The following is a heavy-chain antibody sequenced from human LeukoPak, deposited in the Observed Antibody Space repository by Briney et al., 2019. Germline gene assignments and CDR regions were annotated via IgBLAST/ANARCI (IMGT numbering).Heavy chain of an antibody. CDR2: IYYSGST. CDR1: GGSISSYY. D-gene: IGHD2-15*01. CDR3: ARDGGLDAFDI. J-gene: IGHJ3*02. Sequence: SETLSLTCTVSGGSISSYYWSWIRQPPGKGLEWIGYIYYSGSTNYNPSLKSRVTMSVDTSKNQFSLKLSSVTAADTAVYYCARDGGLDAFDIWGQGTMVTVSS. V-gene: IGHV4-59*12.